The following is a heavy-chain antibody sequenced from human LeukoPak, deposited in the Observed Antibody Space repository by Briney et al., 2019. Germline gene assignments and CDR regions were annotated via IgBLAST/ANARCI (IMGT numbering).Heavy chain of an antibody. J-gene: IGHJ4*02. D-gene: IGHD1-26*01. CDR3: ARDGLLGYFDY. CDR2: ISYDGSNK. Sequence: GGSLRLSCAASGFTFSSYAMHWVRQAPGKGLEWVAVISYDGSNKYYADSVKGRFTISRDNSKNTLYLQMNSLRAEDTAVYYCARDGLLGYFDYWGQGTLVTVSS. CDR1: GFTFSSYA. V-gene: IGHV3-30-3*01.